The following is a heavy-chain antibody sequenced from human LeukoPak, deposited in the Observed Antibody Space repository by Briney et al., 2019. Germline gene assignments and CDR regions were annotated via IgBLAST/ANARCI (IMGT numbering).Heavy chain of an antibody. J-gene: IGHJ4*02. CDR3: ARDSAVAGKDYFDY. CDR2: IYYSGST. D-gene: IGHD6-19*01. CDR1: GGSISSYY. Sequence: SETLSLTCTVSGGSISSYYWSWIRQPPGKGLEWTGYIYYSGSTNYNPSLKSRVTISVDTSKNQFSLKLSSVTAADTAVYYCARDSAVAGKDYFDYWGQGTLVTVSS. V-gene: IGHV4-59*01.